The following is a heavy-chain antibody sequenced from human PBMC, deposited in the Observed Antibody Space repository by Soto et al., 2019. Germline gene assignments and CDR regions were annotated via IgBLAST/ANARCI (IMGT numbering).Heavy chain of an antibody. CDR3: ARTYYYDQYYYYGMDV. J-gene: IGHJ6*02. V-gene: IGHV4-39*01. Sequence: SETLSLTCTVSGSSISSSSYYWGWIRQPPGKGLEWIGSIYYSGSTYYNPSLKSRVTISVDTSKNQFSLKLSSVTAADTAVYYCARTYYYDQYYYYGMDVWGQGTTVT. CDR1: GSSISSSSYY. CDR2: IYYSGST. D-gene: IGHD3-22*01.